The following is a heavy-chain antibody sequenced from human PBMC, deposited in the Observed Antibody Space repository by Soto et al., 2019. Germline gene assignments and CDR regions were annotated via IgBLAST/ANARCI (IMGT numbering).Heavy chain of an antibody. CDR2: ISYDGSNK. Sequence: VGSLRLSCGASGFTFSSYAMHWVRQAPGKGLEWVAVISYDGSNKYYADSVKGRFTISRDNSKNTLYLQMNSLRAEDTAVYYCARGYTAMVKYYFDYWGQGTLVTVSS. CDR1: GFTFSSYA. J-gene: IGHJ4*02. CDR3: ARGYTAMVKYYFDY. V-gene: IGHV3-30-3*01. D-gene: IGHD5-18*01.